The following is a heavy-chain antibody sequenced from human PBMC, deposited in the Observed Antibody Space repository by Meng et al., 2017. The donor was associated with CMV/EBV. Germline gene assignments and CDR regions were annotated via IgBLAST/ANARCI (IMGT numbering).Heavy chain of an antibody. CDR3: ARAGEDYYYDNSGYPGYFDY. CDR2: IYYSGST. J-gene: IGHJ4*02. Sequence: GSLRLSCTVSGGSISSYYWSWIRQPPGKGLEWIGYIYYSGSTNYNPSLKSRVTISLNTSKNQFSLRLSSVTAADTAVYYCARAGEDYYYDNSGYPGYFDYWGQGTLVTVSS. D-gene: IGHD3-22*01. CDR1: GGSISSYY. V-gene: IGHV4-59*01.